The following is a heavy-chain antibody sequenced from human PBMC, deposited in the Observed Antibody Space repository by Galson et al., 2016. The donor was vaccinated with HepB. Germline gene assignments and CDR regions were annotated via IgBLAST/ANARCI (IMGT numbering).Heavy chain of an antibody. CDR1: GDSIGNYY. D-gene: IGHD3-9*01. J-gene: IGHJ6*02. CDR3: ARCRRGSEGSYILGYTGMDV. Sequence: ETLSLTCSVSGDSIGNYYWSWIRQSPGKGLEWIGYIHYSGTTGDNPSFKSRVTISVDTSKNQFSLRLTSVTAADTAVYYCARCRRGSEGSYILGYTGMDVWGQGTTVTVS. V-gene: IGHV4-59*01. CDR2: IHYSGTT.